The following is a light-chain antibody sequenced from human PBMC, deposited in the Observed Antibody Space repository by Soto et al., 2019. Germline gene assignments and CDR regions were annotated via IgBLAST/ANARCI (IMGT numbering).Light chain of an antibody. J-gene: IGLJ2*01. CDR2: NDS. Sequence: SYELTQPPSVSVAPGKTATITCGGNNIGSKSVHWYQQKPGQAPVLVICNDSDRPSGIPERFSGSKFGNTATLTISRVEAGDEADYYCQVWDSGSDHVIFGGGTKLTVL. CDR3: QVWDSGSDHVI. CDR1: NIGSKS. V-gene: IGLV3-21*04.